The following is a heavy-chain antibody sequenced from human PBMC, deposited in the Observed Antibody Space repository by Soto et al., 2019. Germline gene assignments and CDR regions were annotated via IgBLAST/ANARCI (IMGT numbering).Heavy chain of an antibody. CDR3: ARDCSGGSCYRSGMDG. J-gene: IGHJ6*02. CDR1: GCSVISGNYY. CDR2: IYYSGST. Sequence: SETLSLTCPFSGCSVISGNYYWSWIRQPPGKGLEWIGYIYYSGSTNYNPSLKSRVTISVDTSKNQFSLKLSSVTAADTAVYYCARDCSGGSCYRSGMDGWGQGTTVTVSS. V-gene: IGHV4-61*01. D-gene: IGHD2-15*01.